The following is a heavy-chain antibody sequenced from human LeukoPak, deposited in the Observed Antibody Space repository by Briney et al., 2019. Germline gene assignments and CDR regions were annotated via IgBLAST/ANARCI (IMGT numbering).Heavy chain of an antibody. V-gene: IGHV4-34*01. CDR2: INHSGST. CDR3: ASYRNRGYYYYMDV. Sequence: PSETLSLTCAVYGGSFSGYYWSWIRQPPGKGLEWIGEINHSGSTNYNPSLKSRVTISVDTSKNQFSLKLSSVTAADTAVYYCASYRNRGYYYYMDVWGKGTTVTISS. D-gene: IGHD3-10*01. J-gene: IGHJ6*03. CDR1: GGSFSGYY.